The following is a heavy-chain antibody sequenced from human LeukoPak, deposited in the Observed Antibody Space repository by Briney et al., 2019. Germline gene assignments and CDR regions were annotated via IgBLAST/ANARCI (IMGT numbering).Heavy chain of an antibody. CDR2: ISSSSNYI. V-gene: IGHV3-21*04. Sequence: GGSLRLSCAASGFTFSSYTMNWVRQAPGKGLEWVSSISSSSNYIYYADSVKGRFTISRDNAKNALYLQMNSLRAEDTAVYYCAKGFSIRGYSGYDYWGQGTLVTVSS. CDR3: AKGFSIRGYSGYDY. D-gene: IGHD5-12*01. J-gene: IGHJ4*02. CDR1: GFTFSSYT.